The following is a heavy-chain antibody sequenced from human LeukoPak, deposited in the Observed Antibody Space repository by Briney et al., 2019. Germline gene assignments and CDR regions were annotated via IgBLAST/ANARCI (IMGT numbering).Heavy chain of an antibody. V-gene: IGHV3-11*01. D-gene: IGHD1-7*01. CDR1: GFIFSDYY. CDR3: GRDFGLSGTKRSFDI. Sequence: GGSLRLTCAASGFIFSDYYMGWIRQAPGKGLEWVSYISGSGSTIFYADSVKGRFTISRDNAKNSMHLQMNSLRAEDTAVYYCGRDFGLSGTKRSFDIWGQGTMVTVSS. CDR2: ISGSGSTI. J-gene: IGHJ3*02.